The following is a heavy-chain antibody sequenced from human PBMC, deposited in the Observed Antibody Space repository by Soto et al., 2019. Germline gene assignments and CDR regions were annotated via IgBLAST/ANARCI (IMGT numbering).Heavy chain of an antibody. V-gene: IGHV3-23*01. CDR2: ISGSGDDT. Sequence: QLLESGGGFVQPGGSLRLSCVASGFTFSNFAMAWVRQAPGEGLEWVSAISGSGDDTFYADSMKGRFTISRDNSKDTLHLQINILRAEDTAVYFCANPIPRTGTTFGFWGQGTLVTVSS. D-gene: IGHD1-1*01. CDR3: ANPIPRTGTTFGF. J-gene: IGHJ4*02. CDR1: GFTFSNFA.